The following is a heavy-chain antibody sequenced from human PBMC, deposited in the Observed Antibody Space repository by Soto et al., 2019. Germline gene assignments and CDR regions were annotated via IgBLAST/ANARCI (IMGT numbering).Heavy chain of an antibody. V-gene: IGHV3-21*01. CDR1: GFTFSSYS. CDR3: ARDFRYGDTRFVL. D-gene: IGHD4-17*01. J-gene: IGHJ2*01. Sequence: GGSLRLSCAASGFTFSSYSMNWVRQAPGKGLEWVSSISSSSSYIYYADSVKGRFTISRDNAKNSLYLQMNSLRAEDTAVYYCARDFRYGDTRFVLWGRAPLVTVSP. CDR2: ISSSSSYI.